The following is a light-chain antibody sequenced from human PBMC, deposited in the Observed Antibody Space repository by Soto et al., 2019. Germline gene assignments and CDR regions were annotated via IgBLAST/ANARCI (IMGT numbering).Light chain of an antibody. CDR3: CSYAGGYASV. CDR1: TSDVGGYNY. Sequence: QSALTQPRSVSGSPGQSVSISCTGATSDVGGYNYVSWYQQHPGKAPKLMIYDVSKRPSGVPARFSGSKSGNTASLTISGLQDADEADDYCCSYAGGYASVFGTGTKLTVL. V-gene: IGLV2-11*01. CDR2: DVS. J-gene: IGLJ1*01.